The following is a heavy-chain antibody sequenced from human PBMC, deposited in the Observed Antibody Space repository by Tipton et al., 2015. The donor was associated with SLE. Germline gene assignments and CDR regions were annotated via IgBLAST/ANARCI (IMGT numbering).Heavy chain of an antibody. CDR2: ISWDGGST. D-gene: IGHD3-22*01. V-gene: IGHV3-43D*04. CDR3: AKDNSGYSGY. Sequence: SLRLSCAASGFTFDDYAMHWVRQAPGKGLEWVSLISWDGGSTYYADSVKGRFTISRDNSKNTLYLQMNSLRAEDTAVYYCAKDNSGYSGYWGQGTLVTVSS. CDR1: GFTFDDYA. J-gene: IGHJ4*02.